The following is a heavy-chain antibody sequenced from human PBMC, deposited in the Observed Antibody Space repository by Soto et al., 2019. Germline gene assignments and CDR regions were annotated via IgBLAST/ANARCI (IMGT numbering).Heavy chain of an antibody. V-gene: IGHV1-69*08. CDR2: IIPILGIA. CDR3: AREQYGGDPMI. D-gene: IGHD2-21*02. J-gene: IGHJ4*02. Sequence: QVQLVQSGAEVKKPGSSVKVSCKASGGTFSSYTISWVRQAPGQGLEWMGRIIPILGIANYAQKFQGRVTITXXKSTSTAYMELSSLRSEDTAVYYCAREQYGGDPMIWGQGTLVTVSS. CDR1: GGTFSSYT.